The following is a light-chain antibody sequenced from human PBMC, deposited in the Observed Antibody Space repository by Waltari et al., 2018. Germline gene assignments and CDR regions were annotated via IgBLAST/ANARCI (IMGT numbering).Light chain of an antibody. V-gene: IGKV3-15*01. CDR1: QSVSSN. CDR3: QQYKNWPPYT. Sequence: EIVMTQSPATLSVSPGERATLSCRASQSVSSNLAWYHQEPGQAPRLLIYGASTRATGIPARFSRSGSGTEFTLTISSLQSEDFAVYYCQQYKNWPPYTFGQGTKLEIK. CDR2: GAS. J-gene: IGKJ2*01.